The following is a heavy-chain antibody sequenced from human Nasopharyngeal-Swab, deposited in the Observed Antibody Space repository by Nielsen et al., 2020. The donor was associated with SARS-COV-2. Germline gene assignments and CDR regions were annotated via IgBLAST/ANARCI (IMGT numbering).Heavy chain of an antibody. V-gene: IGHV4-30-4*01. CDR3: ARRRGPAYYYYMDV. J-gene: IGHJ6*03. CDR2: IYHTGST. CDR1: GDSISRGDYY. Sequence: LRLSCSVSGDSISRGDYYWSWIRQSPVKDLEWIGYIYHTGSTSYNPSLRIRVIISSDASKNQFSLRLSSVTDADTAMYYCARRRGPAYYYYMDVWGKGTPVTVSS.